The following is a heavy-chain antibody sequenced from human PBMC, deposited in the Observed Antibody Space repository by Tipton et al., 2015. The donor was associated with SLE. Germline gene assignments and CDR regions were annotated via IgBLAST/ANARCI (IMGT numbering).Heavy chain of an antibody. CDR2: INHSGST. D-gene: IGHD3/OR15-3a*01. J-gene: IGHJ6*03. CDR3: ARAPGLDRDYYYYYYMDV. Sequence: TLSLTCTVSGGSISDYYWTWIWQPPGKGLEWIGEINHSGSTNYNPSLKSRVTISVDTSKNQFSLKLSSATAADTAVYYCARAPGLDRDYYYYYYMDVWGKGTTVTVSS. CDR1: GGSISDYY. V-gene: IGHV4-34*01.